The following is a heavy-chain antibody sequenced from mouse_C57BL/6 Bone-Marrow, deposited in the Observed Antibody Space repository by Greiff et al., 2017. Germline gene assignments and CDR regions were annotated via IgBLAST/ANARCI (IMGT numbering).Heavy chain of an antibody. J-gene: IGHJ4*01. D-gene: IGHD6-1*01. Sequence: VQLKQSGAELVRPGASVKLSCTASGFNIKDDYMHWVKQRPEQGLEWIGWIDPENGDTEYASKFQGKATITADTSSNTAYLQLSSLTSEDTAVYYCTFYNGYAMDYWGQGTSVTVSS. V-gene: IGHV14-4*01. CDR2: IDPENGDT. CDR3: TFYNGYAMDY. CDR1: GFNIKDDY.